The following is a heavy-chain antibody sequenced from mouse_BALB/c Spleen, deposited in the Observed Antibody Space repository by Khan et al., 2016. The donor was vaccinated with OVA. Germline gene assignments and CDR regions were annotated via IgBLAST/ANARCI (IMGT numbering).Heavy chain of an antibody. CDR1: GYSITSGYS. V-gene: IGHV3-1*02. CDR2: IYHSGSI. CDR3: VRDGNYMDY. J-gene: IGHJ4*01. Sequence: EVQLQESGPDLVKPSQSLSLTCTVTGYSITSGYSWHWIRQFPGNKLEWMGYIYHSGSIKYNPSLKSRSSITRDTSKNLVFLQLNSVTTEDTATYYCVRDGNYMDYWGQGTSVTVSS. D-gene: IGHD2-1*01.